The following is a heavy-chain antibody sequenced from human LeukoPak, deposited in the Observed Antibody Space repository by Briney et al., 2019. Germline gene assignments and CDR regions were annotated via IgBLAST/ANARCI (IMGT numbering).Heavy chain of an antibody. V-gene: IGHV3-48*03. D-gene: IGHD3-22*01. Sequence: GGSLRLSCAASGFTFSSYEMNWVRQAPGKGLKWVSYISSSGSIIYYADSVKGRFTISRDSAKNSLYLQMNSLRAEDTAVYYCARGAYYYDSSGYYGAFDIWGQGTMVTVSS. CDR1: GFTFSSYE. J-gene: IGHJ3*02. CDR3: ARGAYYYDSSGYYGAFDI. CDR2: ISSSGSII.